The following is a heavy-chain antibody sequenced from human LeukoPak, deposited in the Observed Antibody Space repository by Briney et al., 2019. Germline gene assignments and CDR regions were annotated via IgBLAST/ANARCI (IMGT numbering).Heavy chain of an antibody. CDR3: AKDLKQWLVVSSPFDY. Sequence: GGSLRLSCAASGFTFSSYGMHWVRQAPGKGLEWVAFIRYDGSNKYYADSVKGRFTISRDNSKNTLYLQMNSLRAEDTAVYYCAKDLKQWLVVSSPFDYWGQGTLVTVSS. CDR2: IRYDGSNK. D-gene: IGHD6-19*01. CDR1: GFTFSSYG. V-gene: IGHV3-30*02. J-gene: IGHJ4*02.